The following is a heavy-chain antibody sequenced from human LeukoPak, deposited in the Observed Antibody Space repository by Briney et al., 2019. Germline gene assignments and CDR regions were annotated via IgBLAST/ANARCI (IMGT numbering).Heavy chain of an antibody. CDR2: MNPNSRNT. CDR3: VRTAGIFWSGAYYFDY. D-gene: IGHD3-3*01. Sequence: ASVKVSCEASGDTFTSYDINWVRQATGQGLEWMGWMNPNSRNTGYAQKFQGRVTMTRNTSISTAYMELSSLRSEDTAVYYCVRTAGIFWSGAYYFDYWGQGTLVTVSS. CDR1: GDTFTSYD. J-gene: IGHJ4*02. V-gene: IGHV1-8*01.